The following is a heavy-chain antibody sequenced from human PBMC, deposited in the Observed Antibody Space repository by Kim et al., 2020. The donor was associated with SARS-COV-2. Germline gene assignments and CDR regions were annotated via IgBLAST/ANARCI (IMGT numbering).Heavy chain of an antibody. Sequence: SETLSLTCAVYGGSFSGYYWSWIRQPPGKGLEWIGEINHSGSTNYNPSLKSRVTISVDTSKNQFSLKLSSVTAADTAVYYCARTIAVAGTTYFDYWGQGT. J-gene: IGHJ4*02. CDR1: GGSFSGYY. CDR3: ARTIAVAGTTYFDY. D-gene: IGHD6-19*01. V-gene: IGHV4-34*01. CDR2: INHSGST.